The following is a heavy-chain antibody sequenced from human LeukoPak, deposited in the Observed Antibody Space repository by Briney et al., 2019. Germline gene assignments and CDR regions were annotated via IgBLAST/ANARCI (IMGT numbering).Heavy chain of an antibody. J-gene: IGHJ3*02. Sequence: TTSETLSLTCTVSGGSISSSSYYWGWIRQPPGKGLEWIGSIYYSGSTYYNPSLKSRVTISVDTSKNQFSLKLSSVTAADTAVYYCASYSCSGGSCYSFNAFDIWGQGTMVTVSS. CDR3: ASYSCSGGSCYSFNAFDI. CDR2: IYYSGST. V-gene: IGHV4-39*07. D-gene: IGHD2-15*01. CDR1: GGSISSSSYY.